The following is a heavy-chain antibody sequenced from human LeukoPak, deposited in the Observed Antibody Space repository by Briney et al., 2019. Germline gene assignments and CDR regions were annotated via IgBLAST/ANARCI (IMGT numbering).Heavy chain of an antibody. V-gene: IGHV1-2*02. J-gene: IGHJ3*02. D-gene: IGHD5-12*01. Sequence: GASVRVSCKASGFTFRDYYVRWVRQVPGQGLEWVGWMYFNSGATRYAPKFQGRVTLTGDTSINTVYMELVSLGSDDTAMYYCAREGSSASGQDWYAFDIWGQETMVTVSS. CDR2: MYFNSGAT. CDR3: AREGSSASGQDWYAFDI. CDR1: GFTFRDYY.